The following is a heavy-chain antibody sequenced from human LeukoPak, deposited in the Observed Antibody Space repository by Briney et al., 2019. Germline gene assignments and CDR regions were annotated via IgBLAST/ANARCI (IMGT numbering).Heavy chain of an antibody. Sequence: PGRALRLSCAPSVFTLSGCGMHWGCHAPRRGLDWVAVIGYDGSTKYDADSVKGRFNVSRDKYKNTLYLQMNSLRAEETAVYYCARDFGDGSGYHDAFEVWGEGTLVTVSS. CDR3: ARDFGDGSGYHDAFEV. D-gene: IGHD3-22*01. V-gene: IGHV3-33*01. CDR1: VFTLSGCG. CDR2: IGYDGSTK. J-gene: IGHJ3*01.